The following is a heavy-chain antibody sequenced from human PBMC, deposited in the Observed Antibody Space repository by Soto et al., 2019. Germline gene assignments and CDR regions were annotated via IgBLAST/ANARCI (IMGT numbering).Heavy chain of an antibody. CDR3: ARGAHYSSPFRWFDP. Sequence: QVQLQESGPGLVKPSQTLSLTCTVSGGSISSGGYYWSWIRQHPGKGLGWIGYIYYSGSTYYNPYLKSRVTISVDTSKNQFSLKLSSVTAADTAVYYCARGAHYSSPFRWFDPWGQGTLVTVSS. D-gene: IGHD6-13*01. V-gene: IGHV4-31*03. CDR2: IYYSGST. J-gene: IGHJ5*02. CDR1: GGSISSGGYY.